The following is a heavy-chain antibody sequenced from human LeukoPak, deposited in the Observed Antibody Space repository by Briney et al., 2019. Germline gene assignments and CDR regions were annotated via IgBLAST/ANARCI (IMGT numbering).Heavy chain of an antibody. CDR1: GGSISSGTYY. D-gene: IGHD2-21*02. J-gene: IGHJ4*02. V-gene: IGHV4-31*03. CDR3: ARVGGGDYALFDY. Sequence: SETLSLTCTVSGGSISSGTYYWNWIRQHPGKGLEWIGCIYYSGNTYYNPSLKSRLTISVDTSKNQFSLKLSSVTAADTAMYYCARVGGGDYALFDYWGQGTLVTVSS. CDR2: IYYSGNT.